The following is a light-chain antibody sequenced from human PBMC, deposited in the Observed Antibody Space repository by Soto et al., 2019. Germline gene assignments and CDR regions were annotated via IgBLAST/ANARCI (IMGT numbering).Light chain of an antibody. V-gene: IGKV3-15*01. CDR3: QQYNNWPRT. J-gene: IGKJ2*01. CDR2: GAS. Sequence: EIVMTQSPATLSVSPGERATLSCRASQSVSSNLAWYQQKPGQAPRLLIYGASTRATDIPARFSGSGSGTEFTLTISSLQSEDFAVYYCQQYNNWPRTFGQGTKQQIK. CDR1: QSVSSN.